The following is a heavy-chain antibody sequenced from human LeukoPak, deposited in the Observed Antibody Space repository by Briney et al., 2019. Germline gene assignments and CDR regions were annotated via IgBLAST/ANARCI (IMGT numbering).Heavy chain of an antibody. Sequence: GGSLRLSCAASGFSFGSYAMNWVRQAPGKGLEWVSTISASGGSTYYADSVKGRFTISRDNSKNTLYLQMNSLRAEDTAMYSCATLLLGVGGDYWGQGTLVTVSS. CDR3: ATLLLGVGGDY. J-gene: IGHJ4*02. D-gene: IGHD3-16*01. V-gene: IGHV3-23*01. CDR1: GFSFGSYA. CDR2: ISASGGST.